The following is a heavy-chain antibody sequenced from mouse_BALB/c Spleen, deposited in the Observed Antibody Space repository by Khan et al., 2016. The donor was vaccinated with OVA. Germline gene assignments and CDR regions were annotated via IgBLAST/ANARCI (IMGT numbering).Heavy chain of an antibody. J-gene: IGHJ2*01. CDR3: ARGNYYGYYVDY. V-gene: IGHV3-2*02. D-gene: IGHD1-1*01. CDR2: ISYSGVT. Sequence: EVKLLESGPGLVKPSQSLSLTCTVTGYSITSGYAWNWIRQFPGNKLEWMGYISYSGVTSYTPSLKSRLSITRDTSKNQFFLQLNSVTTEDTATYYCARGNYYGYYVDYWGQGTTLTVSS. CDR1: GYSITSGYA.